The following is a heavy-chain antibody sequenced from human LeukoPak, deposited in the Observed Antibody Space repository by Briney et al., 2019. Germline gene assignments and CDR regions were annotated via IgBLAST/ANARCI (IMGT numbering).Heavy chain of an antibody. D-gene: IGHD5-18*01. CDR2: INPNSGGT. J-gene: IGHJ4*02. CDR1: GYTFTGYY. Sequence: ASVKVSCKASGYTFTGYYMHWVRQAPGQGLEWMGWINPNSGGTNYAQKFQGRVTMTRDTSISTAYMELSRLRSDDTAVYYCAKDSGYSYGRDDNFDYWGQGTLVTVSS. V-gene: IGHV1-2*02. CDR3: AKDSGYSYGRDDNFDY.